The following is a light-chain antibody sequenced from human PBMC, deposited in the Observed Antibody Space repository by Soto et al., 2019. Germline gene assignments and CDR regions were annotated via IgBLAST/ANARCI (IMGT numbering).Light chain of an antibody. Sequence: DIQMTQSPSSLSASVGDRVTITCRASQGISNYLAWYQQKPGKVPKLLIYAASTLQSGVPSRFSGSGSGTDITLTIRSRQPEDVATYYCQKENSAPWTCSQGPKVQIK. CDR3: QKENSAPWT. V-gene: IGKV1-27*01. CDR2: AAS. J-gene: IGKJ1*01. CDR1: QGISNY.